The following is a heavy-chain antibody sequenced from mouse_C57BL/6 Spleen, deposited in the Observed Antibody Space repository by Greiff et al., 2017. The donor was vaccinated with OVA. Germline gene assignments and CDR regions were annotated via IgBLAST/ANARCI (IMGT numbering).Heavy chain of an antibody. CDR1: GFTFSDYY. CDR2: ISNGGGST. J-gene: IGHJ1*03. Sequence: DVKLVESGGGLVQPGGSLKLSCAASGFTFSDYYMYWVRQTPEKRLEWVAYISNGGGSTYYPDTVKGRFTISRDNAKNTLYLQMSRLTSEDTAMYYCARHGPYEGYLYWYFDVWGTGTTVTVSS. V-gene: IGHV5-12*01. CDR3: ARHGPYEGYLYWYFDV. D-gene: IGHD2-3*01.